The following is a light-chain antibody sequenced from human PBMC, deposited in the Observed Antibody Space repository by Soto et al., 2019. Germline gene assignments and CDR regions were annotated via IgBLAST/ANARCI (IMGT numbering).Light chain of an antibody. J-gene: IGLJ1*01. CDR2: EVN. V-gene: IGLV2-8*01. CDR3: SSYAGSSNV. Sequence: QSALTQPPSASGTPGQRVTISCSGSGSNIGSNYVYWYQQHPGKAPKLMIYEVNKRPSGVPDRFSGSKSGNTASLTVSGLQAEDEADYYCSSYAGSSNVFGTGTKVTVL. CDR1: GSNIGSNY.